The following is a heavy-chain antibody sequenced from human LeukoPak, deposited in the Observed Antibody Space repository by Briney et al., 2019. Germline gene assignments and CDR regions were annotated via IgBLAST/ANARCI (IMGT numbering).Heavy chain of an antibody. J-gene: IGHJ6*03. Sequence: AGGSLRLSCAASGFTFSSYEMSWVRQAPGKGLEWVSYISSSGSTIYYADSVKGRFTLSRDNAKNSLYLQMNSLRAEDTAVYYCARVRGGYSYGTGYYYMDVWGKGTTVTVSS. CDR1: GFTFSSYE. V-gene: IGHV3-48*03. CDR3: ARVRGGYSYGTGYYYMDV. D-gene: IGHD5-18*01. CDR2: ISSSGSTI.